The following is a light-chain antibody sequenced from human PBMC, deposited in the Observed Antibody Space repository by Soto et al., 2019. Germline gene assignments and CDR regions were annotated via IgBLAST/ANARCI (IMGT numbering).Light chain of an antibody. CDR2: DVS. V-gene: IGLV2-14*03. J-gene: IGLJ3*02. CDR1: SSDVGGYNY. Sequence: QSALTQPTSVSGSPGQSHTISCTGTSSDVGGYNYVSWYQQHPGKAPKLMVYDVSNRPSGVSNRFSGSKSGNTASLTISGLQAEDEADYYCSSYSSSSTWLFCGGTKLNVL. CDR3: SSYSSSSTWL.